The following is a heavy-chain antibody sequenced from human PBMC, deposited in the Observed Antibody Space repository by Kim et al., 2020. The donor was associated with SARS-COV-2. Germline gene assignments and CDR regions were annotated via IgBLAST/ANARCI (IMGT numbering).Heavy chain of an antibody. CDR1: GFTFSSYG. D-gene: IGHD2-2*01. CDR2: IWYDGSNK. CDR3: AKEKDIVVVPAAIPYFDY. J-gene: IGHJ4*02. Sequence: GGSLRLSCAASGFTFSSYGMHWVRQAPGKGLEWVAVIWYDGSNKYYADSVKGRFTISRDNSKNTLYLQMNSLRAEDTAVYYCAKEKDIVVVPAAIPYFDYWGQGTLVTVSS. V-gene: IGHV3-33*06.